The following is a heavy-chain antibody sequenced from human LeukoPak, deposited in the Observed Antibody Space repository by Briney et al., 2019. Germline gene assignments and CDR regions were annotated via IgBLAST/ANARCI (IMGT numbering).Heavy chain of an antibody. J-gene: IGHJ4*02. D-gene: IGHD3-10*01. V-gene: IGHV4-34*01. CDR3: ARTRYYYGSGFFDY. CDR1: GGSFSGYY. Sequence: SSETLSLTCAVYGGSFSGYYWSWIRQPPGKGLEWIGEINHSGSTNYNPSLKSRVTISVDKSKNQFSLKLSSVTAADTAVYYCARTRYYYGSGFFDYWGQGTLVTVSS. CDR2: INHSGST.